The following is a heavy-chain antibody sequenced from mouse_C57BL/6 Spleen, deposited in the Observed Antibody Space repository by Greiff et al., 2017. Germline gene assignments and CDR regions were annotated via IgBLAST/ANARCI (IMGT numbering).Heavy chain of an antibody. Sequence: QVQLQQPGAELVKPGASVKMSCKASGYTFTSYWITWVKQRPGQGLEWIGDIYPGSGSTNYNEKFKSKATLTVDTSSSTAYMQLSSLTSEDSAVYYCARGYGSSHQAWFAYWGQGTLVTVSA. J-gene: IGHJ3*01. CDR3: ARGYGSSHQAWFAY. CDR1: GYTFTSYW. V-gene: IGHV1-55*01. CDR2: IYPGSGST. D-gene: IGHD1-1*01.